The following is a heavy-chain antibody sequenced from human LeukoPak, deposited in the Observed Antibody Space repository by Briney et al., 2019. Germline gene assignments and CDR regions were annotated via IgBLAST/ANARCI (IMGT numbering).Heavy chain of an antibody. V-gene: IGHV4-59*01. Sequence: KPSETLSLTCTVSGGSISSYYWSWVRQPPGKGLGWIWDIYYSGSTNYNPSLKSRVTISVDTSKNQFSLKLSSVTAADTAVYYCARVLFLGYCSSTSCYDDAFDIWGQGTMVTVSS. D-gene: IGHD2-2*01. J-gene: IGHJ3*02. CDR3: ARVLFLGYCSSTSCYDDAFDI. CDR2: IYYSGST. CDR1: GGSISSYY.